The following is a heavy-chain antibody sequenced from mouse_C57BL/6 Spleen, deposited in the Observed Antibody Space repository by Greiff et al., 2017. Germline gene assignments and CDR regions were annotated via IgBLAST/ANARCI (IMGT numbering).Heavy chain of an antibody. CDR2: ISSGSSTI. V-gene: IGHV5-17*01. D-gene: IGHD4-1*01. CDR3: ARGKTGTFWYFCV. J-gene: IGHJ1*03. Sequence: EVKLVESGGGLVKPGGSLKLSCAASGFTFSDYGMHWVRQAPEKGLEWVAYISSGSSTIYYADTVKGRSTISRDNAKNTLFLQMTSLRSEDTAMYYCARGKTGTFWYFCVWGTGTTVTVSS. CDR1: GFTFSDYG.